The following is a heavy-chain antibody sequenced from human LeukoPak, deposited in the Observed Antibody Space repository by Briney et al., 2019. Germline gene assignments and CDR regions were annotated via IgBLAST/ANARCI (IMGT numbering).Heavy chain of an antibody. Sequence: ETLSLTCTVSGGSISSYYWSWIRQPPGKGLEWVSAISGNGGSTYYADSVKGRFTISRDNSKNTLYLQMNSLRAEDTAVYYCAKGLNYYDSSGYYLDYWGQGTLVTVSS. CDR3: AKGLNYYDSSGYYLDY. J-gene: IGHJ4*02. V-gene: IGHV3-23*01. CDR2: ISGNGGST. CDR1: GGSISSYY. D-gene: IGHD3-22*01.